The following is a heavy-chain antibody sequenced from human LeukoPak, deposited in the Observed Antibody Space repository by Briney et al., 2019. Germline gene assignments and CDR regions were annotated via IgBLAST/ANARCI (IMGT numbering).Heavy chain of an antibody. V-gene: IGHV3-48*03. CDR2: ITSSGSTI. J-gene: IGHJ4*02. CDR3: ASEFIVGATFDY. Sequence: PGGSLRLSCAASGFTFRSYGMNWVRQAPGKRLEWVSYITSSGSTIYYADSVKGRFTISRDNAKTSLYLQMNSLRAEDTAVYYCASEFIVGATFDYWGQGTLVTVSS. CDR1: GFTFRSYG. D-gene: IGHD1-26*01.